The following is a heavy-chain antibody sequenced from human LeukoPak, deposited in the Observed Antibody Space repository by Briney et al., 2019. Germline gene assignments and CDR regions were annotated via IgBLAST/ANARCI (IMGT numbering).Heavy chain of an antibody. CDR3: QIVVVITQPDY. CDR1: GGTFSRYA. J-gene: IGHJ4*02. D-gene: IGHD3-22*01. Sequence: GSSVKVSCKASGGTFSRYAISWVRQAPGQGLEWMGGIIPIFGTANYAQKFQGRVTITADESTSTAYMELSSLRSEDTAVYYCQIVVVITQPDYWGQGTLVTVSS. V-gene: IGHV1-69*01. CDR2: IIPIFGTA.